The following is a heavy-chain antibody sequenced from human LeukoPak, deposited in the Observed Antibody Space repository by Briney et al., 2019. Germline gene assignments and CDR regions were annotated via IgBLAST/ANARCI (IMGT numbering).Heavy chain of an antibody. CDR2: ISGSGVST. Sequence: GGSLRLSCAASGFTFSSYGMSWVRQAPGKGLEWVSGISGSGVSTYYADSVKGRFTISRDNSKNTLYLQMNSLRAEDTAAYYCAKGGLNWFDPWGQGTLVTVSS. CDR3: AKGGLNWFDP. D-gene: IGHD3-10*01. CDR1: GFTFSSYG. J-gene: IGHJ5*02. V-gene: IGHV3-23*01.